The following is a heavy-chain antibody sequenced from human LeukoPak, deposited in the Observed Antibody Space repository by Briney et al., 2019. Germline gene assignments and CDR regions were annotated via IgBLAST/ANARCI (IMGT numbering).Heavy chain of an antibody. CDR2: IYYSGST. V-gene: IGHV4-39*07. Sequence: SETLSLTCTVSGGSISSSSYYWGWIRQPPGKGLEWIGNIYYSGSTNYNPSLESRITISVGMSKNQFSLKLSSVAAADTAVYYCARATNYYDSSGYYPDYWGQGTLVTVSS. J-gene: IGHJ4*02. CDR3: ARATNYYDSSGYYPDY. CDR1: GGSISSSSYY. D-gene: IGHD3-22*01.